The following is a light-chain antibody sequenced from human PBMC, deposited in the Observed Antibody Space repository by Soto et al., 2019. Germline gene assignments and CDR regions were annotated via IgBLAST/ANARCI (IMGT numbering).Light chain of an antibody. CDR3: QQLNSYPLT. J-gene: IGKJ4*01. CDR1: QGISSY. Sequence: IRWTQSPSFLSASVGDRVTITCRASQGISSYLAWYQQKPGKAPKLLIYAASTLQSGVPSRFSGSGSGTEFTLTISSLQPEDFATYYCQQLNSYPLTFGGGTKVDIK. CDR2: AAS. V-gene: IGKV1-9*01.